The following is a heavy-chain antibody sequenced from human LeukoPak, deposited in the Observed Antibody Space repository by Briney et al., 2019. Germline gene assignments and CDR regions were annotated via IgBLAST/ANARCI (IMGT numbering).Heavy chain of an antibody. J-gene: IGHJ6*03. Sequence: PGGSLRLSCAASGFTVRTNYMTWVRQAPGKGLEWVSVIYSGSSTYYADSVKGRFTISRDNSKNTVYLQMNSLRAEDTAMYYCARVYYGSGSLHYYYYMDVWGKGTTVTISS. V-gene: IGHV3-53*01. CDR3: ARVYYGSGSLHYYYYMDV. CDR2: IYSGSST. D-gene: IGHD3-10*01. CDR1: GFTVRTNY.